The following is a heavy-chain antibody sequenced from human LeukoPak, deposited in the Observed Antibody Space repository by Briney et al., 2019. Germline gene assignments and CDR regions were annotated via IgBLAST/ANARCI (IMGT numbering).Heavy chain of an antibody. CDR3: AKGGGSYQR. CDR1: GFTFSSYA. Sequence: HPGGSLRLSCAASGFTFSSYARSWVRQAPGKGLEWVSSICGSRGSTYYADSVKGRFTISRDNSKNTLYLQMNSLRAEDTAVYYCAKGGGSYQRWGQGTLVTVSS. CDR2: ICGSRGST. V-gene: IGHV3-23*01. J-gene: IGHJ4*02. D-gene: IGHD3-10*01.